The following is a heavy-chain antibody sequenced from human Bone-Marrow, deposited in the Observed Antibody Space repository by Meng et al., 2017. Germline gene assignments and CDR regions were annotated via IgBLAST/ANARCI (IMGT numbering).Heavy chain of an antibody. CDR2: INHSGST. Sequence: SESLSLTCAVYGGSFSGYYWSWIRQPPGKGLEWIGEINHSGSTNYNPSLKSRVTISVDTSKNQFSMKLSAVTAADSAVYYCARDGDATDAFDIWGQGTMVTVS. J-gene: IGHJ3*02. D-gene: IGHD2-21*01. V-gene: IGHV4-34*01. CDR3: ARDGDATDAFDI. CDR1: GGSFSGYY.